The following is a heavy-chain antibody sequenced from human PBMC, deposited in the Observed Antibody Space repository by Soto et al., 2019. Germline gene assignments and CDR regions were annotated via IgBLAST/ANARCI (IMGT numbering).Heavy chain of an antibody. CDR2: ISYDGTSQ. CDR3: EEEADSTMGTGCDY. CDR1: RFSFSRYG. D-gene: IGHD3-10*01. V-gene: IGHV3-30*18. Sequence: XRSLGRSCAASRFSFSRYGIHGVRQPPEKGPDWVAVISYDGTSQNYADSVKGRFTISRADSKTPLNLHMGSLRAGDTADYDCEEEADSTMGTGCDYWGQGILVTAPQ. J-gene: IGHJ4*02.